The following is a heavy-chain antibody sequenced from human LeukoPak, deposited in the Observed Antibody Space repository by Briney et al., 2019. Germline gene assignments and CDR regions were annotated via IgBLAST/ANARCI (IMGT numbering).Heavy chain of an antibody. Sequence: SETLSVTCTVPGGSISSYYGSWMRQPPGRGREWSGYIYYSGSTNYNPSLKSRATISVDTSKNTFSLQLSSVTAAATAVYYCARASVTYYYSHYMHVWGKGTTVTVPS. CDR2: IYYSGST. CDR1: GGSISSYY. CDR3: ARASVTYYYSHYMHV. D-gene: IGHD4-11*01. J-gene: IGHJ6*03. V-gene: IGHV4-59*01.